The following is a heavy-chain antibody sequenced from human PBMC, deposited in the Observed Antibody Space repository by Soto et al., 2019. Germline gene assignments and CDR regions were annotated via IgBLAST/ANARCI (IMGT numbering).Heavy chain of an antibody. CDR1: GYTFTSYA. D-gene: IGHD1-26*01. J-gene: IGHJ6*02. V-gene: IGHV1-3*01. Sequence: ASVKVSCKASGYTFTSYAMHWVRQAPGQRLEWMGWINAGNGNTKYSQKFQGGVTITRDTSASTAYMELSSLRSEDTAVYYCARDPRPKPTELYYYYGMDVWGQGTTVTVSS. CDR3: ARDPRPKPTELYYYYGMDV. CDR2: INAGNGNT.